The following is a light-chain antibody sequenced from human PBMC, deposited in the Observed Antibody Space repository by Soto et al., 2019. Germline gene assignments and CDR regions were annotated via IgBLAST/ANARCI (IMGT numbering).Light chain of an antibody. CDR3: TSYTRSPHYV. V-gene: IGLV2-14*03. CDR1: SSDVGAFNY. Sequence: QSVLTQPASVSGSPGQSITISCTGTSSDVGAFNYVSWYQQHPGKAPRLIIYDVDNRPSGVSARFSGSKSGNTASLTISGLQTEDEADYYCTSYTRSPHYVFGTGTKVTVL. J-gene: IGLJ1*01. CDR2: DVD.